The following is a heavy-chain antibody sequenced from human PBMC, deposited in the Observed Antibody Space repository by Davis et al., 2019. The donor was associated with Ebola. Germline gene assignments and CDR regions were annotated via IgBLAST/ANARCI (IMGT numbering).Heavy chain of an antibody. Sequence: MPSETLSLTCTVSGGSISGYQWAWIRPPPGKGLEYMGHVFNSGTVVYNSALKSRVTISLDRSSNQFSLKMNSVTTADTAVYFCARDHWGSLDYWGQGTLVTVSS. CDR2: VFNSGTV. J-gene: IGHJ4*02. CDR3: ARDHWGSLDY. CDR1: GGSISGYQ. D-gene: IGHD7-27*01. V-gene: IGHV4-59*01.